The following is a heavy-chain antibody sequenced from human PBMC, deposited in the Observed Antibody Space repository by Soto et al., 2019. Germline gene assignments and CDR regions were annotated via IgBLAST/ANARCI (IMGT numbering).Heavy chain of an antibody. D-gene: IGHD3-9*01. CDR2: INHSGST. J-gene: IGHJ3*02. Sequence: SEARRLTYGGYGGTFSGYYWSWIRQPPGKGLEWIGEINHSGSTNYNPSLNSRVTISVDTSKNQFPLKLISVTAADTDVYYCARGRQLRYFDWPQWAFDIWAQGTMVT. CDR1: GGTFSGYY. CDR3: ARGRQLRYFDWPQWAFDI. V-gene: IGHV4-34*01.